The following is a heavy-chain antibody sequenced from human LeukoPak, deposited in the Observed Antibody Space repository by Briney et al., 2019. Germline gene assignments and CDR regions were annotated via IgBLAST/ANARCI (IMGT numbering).Heavy chain of an antibody. CDR2: ISGHNGNT. CDR3: ARSDSSGRYGGYYYYYMDV. D-gene: IGHD6-19*01. CDR1: GYTCTSYG. V-gene: IGHV1-18*01. J-gene: IGHJ6*03. Sequence: SEKVYCKASGYTCTSYGFTWMRQAHGQGLEQMEWISGHNGNTNYAQKLQGRVTMTTDTSTSTAYMELRSLRSDDTAVYYCARSDSSGRYGGYYYYYMDVWGKGTTVTVSS.